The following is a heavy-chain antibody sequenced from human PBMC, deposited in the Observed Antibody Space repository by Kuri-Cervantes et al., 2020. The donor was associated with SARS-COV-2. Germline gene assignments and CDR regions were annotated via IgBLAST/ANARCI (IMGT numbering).Heavy chain of an antibody. Sequence: GGSLRLSCAASGFTFSSYEMNWVRQAPGKGLEWVSYISSSGSTIYCADSVKGRFTISRDNAKNSLYLQMNSLRAEDTAVYYCARDEYCSGGSCYFFPYYFDYWGQGTPVTVSS. V-gene: IGHV3-48*03. D-gene: IGHD2-15*01. CDR2: ISSSGSTI. J-gene: IGHJ4*02. CDR1: GFTFSSYE. CDR3: ARDEYCSGGSCYFFPYYFDY.